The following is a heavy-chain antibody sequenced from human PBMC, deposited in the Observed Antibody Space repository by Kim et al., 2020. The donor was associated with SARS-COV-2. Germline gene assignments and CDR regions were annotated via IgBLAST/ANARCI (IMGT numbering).Heavy chain of an antibody. J-gene: IGHJ6*02. CDR2: ISYDGRNK. V-gene: IGHV3-30*18. Sequence: GGSLRLSCEVSGFTFSTYGLHWVRQAPGKGLEWVAVISYDGRNKYYADSVKVRFTISRDNSNSTLHLQVTSLRAEDTAVYYCANAIVGATLGLYVWGQGTTVTVSS. D-gene: IGHD1-26*01. CDR3: ANAIVGATLGLYV. CDR1: GFTFSTYG.